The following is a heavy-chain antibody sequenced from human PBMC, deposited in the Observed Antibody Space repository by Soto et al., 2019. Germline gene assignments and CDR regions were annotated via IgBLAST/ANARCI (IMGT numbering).Heavy chain of an antibody. D-gene: IGHD3-10*01. J-gene: IGHJ4*02. CDR1: GFTFSSYA. Sequence: GRSLRLSCAASGFTFSSYAISCVRQAPGKGLEWVSAISGSGGSTYYADFVKGRFTISRDNSKNTLYLQMNSLRAEDTAVYYCAKLTTPTHYGSGSYFGLWGQGTLVTVSS. CDR2: ISGSGGST. V-gene: IGHV3-23*01. CDR3: AKLTTPTHYGSGSYFGL.